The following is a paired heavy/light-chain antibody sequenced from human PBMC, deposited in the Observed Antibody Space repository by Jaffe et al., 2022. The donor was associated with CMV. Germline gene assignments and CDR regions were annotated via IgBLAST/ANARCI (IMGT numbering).Light chain of an antibody. J-gene: IGKJ1*01. CDR3: LQHNTDPWT. CDR2: RAS. CDR1: QDIRND. V-gene: IGKV1-17*01. Sequence: DIQMTQSPSSLSASVGDRVSITCRASQDIRNDLGWYQQKPGKVPARLIYRASTLQSGVPSRFSGSGSGTEFTLTISSLQPEDFATYYCLQHNTDPWTFGPGTTVEIK.
Heavy chain of an antibody. CDR3: TTELNSGTYWGNYYFDY. D-gene: IGHD1-26*01. CDR2: IKTKADGGTT. V-gene: IGHV3-15*01. CDR1: GFRFSDVW. Sequence: EVQLVESGGGLVKPGGSLRLSCAASGFRFSDVWMGWVRQAPGKGLEWVGRIKTKADGGTTDHAAPVKGRFTISRDDSQQMFYLQMNNLKTEDSAMYYCTTELNSGTYWGNYYFDYWGQGTLVTVSS. J-gene: IGHJ4*02.